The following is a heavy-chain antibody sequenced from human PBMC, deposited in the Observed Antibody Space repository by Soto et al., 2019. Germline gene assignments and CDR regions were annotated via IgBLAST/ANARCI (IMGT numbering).Heavy chain of an antibody. Sequence: GGSLRLSCAASGFTFSSYAMSWVRQAQGKGLEWVSAIIGSGGSTYYADSVKGRLTISRDNSKNTLYLQMNSLRAEHTAVYYCAHSSSRYIDDWGQGTLVTVPS. CDR1: GFTFSSYA. CDR3: AHSSSRYIDD. CDR2: IIGSGGST. J-gene: IGHJ4*02. D-gene: IGHD6-6*01. V-gene: IGHV3-23*01.